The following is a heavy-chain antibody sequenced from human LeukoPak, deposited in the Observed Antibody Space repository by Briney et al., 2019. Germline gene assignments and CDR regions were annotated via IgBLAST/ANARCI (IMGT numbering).Heavy chain of an antibody. V-gene: IGHV4-59*01. J-gene: IGHJ3*02. D-gene: IGHD2-15*01. CDR2: IYYSGSS. CDR1: GGSISSYY. CDR3: ARVEVAAMLSVGAFDI. Sequence: SETLSLTCTVSGGSISSYYWSWIRQPPGTGLEWVGYIYYSGSSNYNPSLKSRVTISVDTSKNQFSLKLSSVTAADTAVYYCARVEVAAMLSVGAFDIWGQGTMVTVSS.